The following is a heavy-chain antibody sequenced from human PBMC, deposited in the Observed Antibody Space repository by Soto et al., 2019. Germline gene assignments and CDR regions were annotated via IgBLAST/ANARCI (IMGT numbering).Heavy chain of an antibody. CDR3: AREKSSYSTFDI. D-gene: IGHD3-3*01. CDR2: MSYDGSDT. J-gene: IGHJ3*02. CDR1: GFIFSTTG. Sequence: HPGGPLRLSCVGSGFIFSTTGMHCVRQTPGKGLEWVAFMSYDGSDTFYADSVKGRFTISRDNAKNSLYLQMNSLRAEDTAVYYCAREKSSYSTFDIWGQGTMVTGS. V-gene: IGHV3-33*08.